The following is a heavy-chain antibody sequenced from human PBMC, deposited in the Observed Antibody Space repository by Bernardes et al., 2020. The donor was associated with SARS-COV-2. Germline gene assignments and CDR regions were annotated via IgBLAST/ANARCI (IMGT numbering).Heavy chain of an antibody. CDR1: GLTISNYW. J-gene: IGHJ4*02. Sequence: GGSLRLSCVVSGLTISNYWMHWVRQAPGKGLVWVARVKGDGSITNYEDSVKGRFTISRDNAKNTLYLQMNSLRAEDTAVYYCDLTYYYDSSGYSWGQGTLVTVSS. CDR2: VKGDGSIT. D-gene: IGHD3-22*01. V-gene: IGHV3-74*01. CDR3: DLTYYYDSSGYS.